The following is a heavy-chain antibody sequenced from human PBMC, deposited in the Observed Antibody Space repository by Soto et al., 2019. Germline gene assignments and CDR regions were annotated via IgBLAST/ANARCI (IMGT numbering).Heavy chain of an antibody. CDR2: ISSSSSTI. D-gene: IGHD2-2*01. CDR1: GFTFSSYS. Sequence: GGSLRLSCAASGFTFSSYSMNWVRQAPGKGLEWVSYISSSSSTIYYADSVKGRFTISRDNAKNSLYLQMNSLRDEDTAVYYCARDLPYCSSTSCSFPYYLDYWGQGTLVTVSS. J-gene: IGHJ4*02. CDR3: ARDLPYCSSTSCSFPYYLDY. V-gene: IGHV3-48*02.